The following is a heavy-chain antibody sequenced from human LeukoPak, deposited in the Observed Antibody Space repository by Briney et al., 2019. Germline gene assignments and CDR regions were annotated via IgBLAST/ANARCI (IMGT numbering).Heavy chain of an antibody. CDR2: ISGSGGRT. V-gene: IGHV3-23*01. D-gene: IGHD3-22*01. CDR1: GFTLSNYG. Sequence: GSLRLSCAVSGFTLSNYGMSGGRQAPGKGLEWVAGISGSGGRTNYADSVKGRFTISIDKPKNTLYLQLNSLRVEDTAVYFCAKRGVVIRVILVGFHKEAYYFDSWGQGALVTVSS. CDR3: AKRGVVIRVILVGFHKEAYYFDS. J-gene: IGHJ4*02.